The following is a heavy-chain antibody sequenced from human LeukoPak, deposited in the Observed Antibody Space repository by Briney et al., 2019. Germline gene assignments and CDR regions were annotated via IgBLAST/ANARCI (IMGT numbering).Heavy chain of an antibody. CDR2: INHSGST. CDR3: ARGAGGRGVLRFLEWFPAFDY. CDR1: GFTFSSYW. V-gene: IGHV4-34*01. D-gene: IGHD3-3*01. Sequence: PGGSLRLSCAASGFTFSSYWMNWARQAPGKGLEWIGEINHSGSTYYNPSLKSRVTISVDTSKNQFSLKLSSVTAADTAVYYCARGAGGRGVLRFLEWFPAFDYWGQGTLVTVSS. J-gene: IGHJ4*02.